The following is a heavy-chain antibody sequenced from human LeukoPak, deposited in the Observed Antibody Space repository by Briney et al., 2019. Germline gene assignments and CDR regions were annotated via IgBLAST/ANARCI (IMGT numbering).Heavy chain of an antibody. Sequence: GSLRLSCAASGFTFSSYWMSWVRQPPGKGLEWIGSIYYSGSTYYNPSLKSRVTISVDTSKNQFSLKLSSVTAADTAVYYCARDRYDFWSGYEFDYWGQGTLVTVSS. D-gene: IGHD3-3*01. CDR1: GFTFSSYW. CDR3: ARDRYDFWSGYEFDY. V-gene: IGHV4-39*07. CDR2: IYYSGST. J-gene: IGHJ4*02.